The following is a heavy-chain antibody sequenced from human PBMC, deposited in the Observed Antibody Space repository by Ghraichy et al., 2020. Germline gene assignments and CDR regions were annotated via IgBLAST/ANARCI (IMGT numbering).Heavy chain of an antibody. J-gene: IGHJ1*01. V-gene: IGHV4-4*07. CDR1: GGSISSYY. CDR2: IYTSGST. CDR3: VREGHYYDSSGWYTEYFQH. D-gene: IGHD3-22*01. Sequence: SQTLSLTCTVSGGSISSYYWSWIRQPAGKGLEWIGRIYTSGSTNYNPSLKSRVTMSVDTSKNQFSLKLSSVTAADTAVYYCVREGHYYDSSGWYTEYFQHWGQGTLVTVSS.